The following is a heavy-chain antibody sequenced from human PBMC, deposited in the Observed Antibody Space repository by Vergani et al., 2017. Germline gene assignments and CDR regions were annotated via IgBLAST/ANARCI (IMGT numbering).Heavy chain of an antibody. Sequence: QVQLQQWGAGLLKPSETLSLTCAVYGGSFSGYYWSWIRQPPGKGLEWIGEINHSGSTNYNPSLKSRVTISVDTSKNQFSLKVRSVTAADTAVYYCARDRSGYENYFDYWGQGTLVTVSS. J-gene: IGHJ4*02. V-gene: IGHV4-34*01. CDR2: INHSGST. CDR3: ARDRSGYENYFDY. CDR1: GGSFSGYY. D-gene: IGHD5-12*01.